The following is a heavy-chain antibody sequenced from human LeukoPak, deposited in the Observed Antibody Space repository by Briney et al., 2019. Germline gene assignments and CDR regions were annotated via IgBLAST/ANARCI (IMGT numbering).Heavy chain of an antibody. J-gene: IGHJ4*02. D-gene: IGHD3-22*01. CDR3: ARDRAYYYDSSGYYPFDY. CDR2: ISAYNGNT. V-gene: IGHV1-18*01. CDR1: GYTFTSYG. Sequence: GASVTVSCKASGYTFTSYGISWVRQAPGQGLEWMGWISAYNGNTNYAQKLQGRVTMTTDTSTSTAYMELRSLRSDDTAVYYCARDRAYYYDSSGYYPFDYWGQGTLVTVSS.